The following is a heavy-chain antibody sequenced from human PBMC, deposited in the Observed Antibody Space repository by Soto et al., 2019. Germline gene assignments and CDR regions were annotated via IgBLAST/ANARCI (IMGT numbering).Heavy chain of an antibody. CDR3: ARGPLGAIDI. CDR1: GFSFSGSY. Sequence: PGGSLRLSCAASGFSFSGSYMSWIRQAPGKGLEWVSYIRSGGSNEYYAASVRGRFAISRDDAKNSLYLQLNSLRADDTAVYYCARGPLGAIDIWGQGTMVTVSS. CDR2: IRSGGSNE. J-gene: IGHJ3*02. V-gene: IGHV3-11*01.